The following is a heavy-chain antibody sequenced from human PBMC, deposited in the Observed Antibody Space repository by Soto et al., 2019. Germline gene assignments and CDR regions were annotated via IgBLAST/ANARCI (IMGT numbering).Heavy chain of an antibody. J-gene: IGHJ4*02. V-gene: IGHV4-59*11. CDR2: IYYNGNT. CDR3: TRANWYSEY. CDR1: GGSISNHY. Sequence: QVQLQESGPGLVKPSETLSLTCTVSGGSISNHYWSWIRQPPGKGLEWIGYIYYNGNTNYNPSLKSRVTMSVDTSNNQISLKLSSVTAADTAVYYCTRANWYSEYWGQGTLVTVS. D-gene: IGHD7-27*01.